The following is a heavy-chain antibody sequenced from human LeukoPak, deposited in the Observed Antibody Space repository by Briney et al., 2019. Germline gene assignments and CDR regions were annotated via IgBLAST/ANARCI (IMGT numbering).Heavy chain of an antibody. CDR1: GGSISSYY. J-gene: IGHJ4*02. CDR2: IYYSGST. V-gene: IGHV4-59*12. D-gene: IGHD3-10*01. CDR3: ARGSRFGGALGY. Sequence: PSETLSLTCTVSGGSISSYYWSWIRQPPGKGLEWIGYIYYSGSTNYNPSLKSRVTISVDTSKNQFSLKLSSVTAADTAVYYCARGSRFGGALGYWGQGTLVTVSS.